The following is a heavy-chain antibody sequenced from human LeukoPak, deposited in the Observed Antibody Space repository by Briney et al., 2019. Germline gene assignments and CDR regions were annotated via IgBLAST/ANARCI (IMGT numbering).Heavy chain of an antibody. CDR3: ASGAGWLIDY. V-gene: IGHV4-4*08. CDR1: GSHIDSFF. Sequence: PSETLSLTCTVSGSHIDSFFWNWIRQPPGKGLEWIGYIDNSGSTKYSPSLKSRITMSRDTSKKQFSLKLTSVTAADTAMYYCASGAGWLIDYWGQGTLVSVSS. D-gene: IGHD6-19*01. J-gene: IGHJ4*02. CDR2: IDNSGST.